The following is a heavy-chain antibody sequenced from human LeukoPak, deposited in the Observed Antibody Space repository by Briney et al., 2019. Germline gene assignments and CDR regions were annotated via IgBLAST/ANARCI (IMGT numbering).Heavy chain of an antibody. CDR2: IYYSGST. CDR1: GGSISSYY. CDR3: ARGSCSGGSCYSVPFDY. J-gene: IGHJ4*02. V-gene: IGHV4-59*01. D-gene: IGHD2-15*01. Sequence: PSETLSLTCTVSGGSISSYYWSWIRQPPGKGLEWIGYIYYSGSTNYNPSLKSRVTISVDTSKNQFSLKLSSVTAADTAVYYCARGSCSGGSCYSVPFDYWGQGTLVTVSS.